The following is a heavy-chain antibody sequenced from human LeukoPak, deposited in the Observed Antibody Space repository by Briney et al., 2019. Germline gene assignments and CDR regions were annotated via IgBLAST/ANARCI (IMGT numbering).Heavy chain of an antibody. D-gene: IGHD2-15*01. J-gene: IGHJ4*02. V-gene: IGHV4-34*01. Sequence: SETLSLTCAVYGGSFSGYYWSWIRQPPGKGLEWIGEINHSGSTNYNPSLKSRVTISVDTSKNQFSLKLSSVTAADTAVYYCATSLVCSGGSCYKSPHNYFDYWGQGTLVTVSS. CDR2: INHSGST. CDR1: GGSFSGYY. CDR3: ATSLVCSGGSCYKSPHNYFDY.